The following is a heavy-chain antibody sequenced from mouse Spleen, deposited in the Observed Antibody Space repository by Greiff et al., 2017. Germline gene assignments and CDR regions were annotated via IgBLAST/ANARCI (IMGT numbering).Heavy chain of an antibody. CDR3: TKYGYDGGGYFDY. Sequence: EVKLEESGGGLVQPGGSMKLSCAASGFTFSDAWMDWVRQSPEKGLEWVAEIRNKANNHATYYAESVKGRFTISRDDSKSSVYLQMNSLRAEDTGIYYCTKYGYDGGGYFDYWGQGTTLTVSS. J-gene: IGHJ2*01. V-gene: IGHV6-6*01. CDR1: GFTFSDAW. CDR2: IRNKANNHAT. D-gene: IGHD2-2*01.